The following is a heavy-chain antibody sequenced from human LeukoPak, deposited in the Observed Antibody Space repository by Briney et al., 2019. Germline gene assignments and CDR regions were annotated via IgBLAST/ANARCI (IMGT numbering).Heavy chain of an antibody. CDR3: AKNLYCGGGSCYPSALGMDV. Sequence: GGSLRLSCAASGFTFSSYAMSWVRQAPGKGLEWVSSISGSGNRTYYADSVKGRFTISRDNFKNTLFLQMNSLRAEDTAVYYCAKNLYCGGGSCYPSALGMDVWGQGTTVTVSS. CDR2: ISGSGNRT. J-gene: IGHJ6*02. CDR1: GFTFSSYA. V-gene: IGHV3-23*01. D-gene: IGHD2-15*01.